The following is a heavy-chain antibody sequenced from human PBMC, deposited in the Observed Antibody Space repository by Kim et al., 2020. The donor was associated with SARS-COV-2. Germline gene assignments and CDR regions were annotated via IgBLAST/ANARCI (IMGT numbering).Heavy chain of an antibody. CDR3: ARGLERYGDPKY. CDR1: GGSFSGYY. J-gene: IGHJ4*02. D-gene: IGHD4-17*01. Sequence: SETLSLTCAVYGGSFSGYYWSWIRQPPGKGLEWIGEINHSGSTNYNPSLKRRVTISVDTSKNQFSLKLSSVTAADTAVYYCARGLERYGDPKYWGQGTLVTVSS. V-gene: IGHV4-34*01. CDR2: INHSGST.